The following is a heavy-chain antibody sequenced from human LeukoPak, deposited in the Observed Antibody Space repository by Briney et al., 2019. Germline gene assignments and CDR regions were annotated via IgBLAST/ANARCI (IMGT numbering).Heavy chain of an antibody. V-gene: IGHV3-74*01. J-gene: IGHJ4*02. Sequence: GGTLRLSCAPSGLVFRSYWMHSVRQAPGTGLVWVSHINSDGSTTNYADSVKGRFTISRDNAKNTLYLQMNSLRAEDTAVYYCARDGDGDIDFDYWGQGTLVTVSS. D-gene: IGHD5-24*01. CDR1: GLVFRSYW. CDR2: INSDGSTT. CDR3: ARDGDGDIDFDY.